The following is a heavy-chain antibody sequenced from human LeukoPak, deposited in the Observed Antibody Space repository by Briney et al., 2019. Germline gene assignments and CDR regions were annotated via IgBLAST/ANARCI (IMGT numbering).Heavy chain of an antibody. CDR2: ISGSGGST. D-gene: IGHD2-2*01. J-gene: IGHJ6*03. CDR3: GGVVVPAAQSFYYYYMDV. V-gene: IGHV3-23*01. CDR1: GFTFSSYA. Sequence: PGGSLRLSCAASGFTFSSYAMSWVRQAPGKGLEWVSAISGSGGSTYFTDSVKGRFTISRDNSKNTLYLQMNSLRAEDTAVYYCGGVVVPAAQSFYYYYMDVWGKGTTVTVSS.